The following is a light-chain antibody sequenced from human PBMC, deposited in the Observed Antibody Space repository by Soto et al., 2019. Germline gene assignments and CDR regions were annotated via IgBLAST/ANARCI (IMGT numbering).Light chain of an antibody. CDR2: EVS. CDR3: SSSTGSTTLVV. Sequence: QSVLTQPASVSGSPGQSITISCTGTSSNVGSYNSVSWYQQHPGKAPKLMIYEVSNRPSGVSNRFSGSKSGNTASLTISGLQAEDEADYYCSSSTGSTTLVVFGGGTKLTVL. J-gene: IGLJ2*01. V-gene: IGLV2-14*01. CDR1: SSNVGSYNS.